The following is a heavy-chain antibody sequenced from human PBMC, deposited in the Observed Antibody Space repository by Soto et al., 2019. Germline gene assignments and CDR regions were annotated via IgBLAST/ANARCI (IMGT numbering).Heavy chain of an antibody. CDR3: ARDRAPFCGGDCGLVDV. J-gene: IGHJ6*02. CDR1: GFNFNNFG. Sequence: GGALRLSCAASGFNFNNFGMNWFRQAPGKGREWVSSIRTSSTYIYYAESVKGRFTISRDNAKKSLYLEMNRLGVEDTAVYYCARDRAPFCGGDCGLVDVWGQGTSVTVSS. D-gene: IGHD2-21*02. CDR2: IRTSSTYI. V-gene: IGHV3-21*01.